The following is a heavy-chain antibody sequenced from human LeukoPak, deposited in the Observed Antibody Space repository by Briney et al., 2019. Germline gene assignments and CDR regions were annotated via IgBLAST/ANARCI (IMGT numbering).Heavy chain of an antibody. CDR2: INHSGST. CDR1: GGSFSGYY. Sequence: SETLSLTCAVYGGSFSGYYWSWIRQPPGKGLEWIGEINHSGSTNYNPSLKSRVTISVDTSKNQFSLKLSSVTAADTAVYYCARPPRGHYSNYDRYYGMDVWGQGTTVTVSS. CDR3: ARPPRGHYSNYDRYYGMDV. V-gene: IGHV4-34*01. D-gene: IGHD4-11*01. J-gene: IGHJ6*02.